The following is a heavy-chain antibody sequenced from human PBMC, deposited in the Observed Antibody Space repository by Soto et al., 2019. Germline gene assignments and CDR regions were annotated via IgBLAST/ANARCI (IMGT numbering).Heavy chain of an antibody. V-gene: IGHV1-69*13. CDR1: GGTFSSYA. Sequence: GASLKVSCKASGGTFSSYAISWVRQAPGQGLEWMGGIIPIFGTANYAQKFQGRVTITADESTSTAYMELSSLRSEDTAVYYCASQGGDTAMIYYYYYGMDVWGQGTTVTVSS. CDR2: IIPIFGTA. J-gene: IGHJ6*02. CDR3: ASQGGDTAMIYYYYYGMDV. D-gene: IGHD5-18*01.